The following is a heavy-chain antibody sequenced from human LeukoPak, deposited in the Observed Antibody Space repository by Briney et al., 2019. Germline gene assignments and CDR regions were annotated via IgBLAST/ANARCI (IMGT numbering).Heavy chain of an antibody. Sequence: GGSLRLSCAASGFTFSHYGMHWVRQAPGKGLEGVAVIWSDGTNKYYADSVKGRFSISRDDSQKRVFLQMNSLRAEDTAVYYCARDAQRGFDYSNSLQYWGQGALVTVSS. D-gene: IGHD4-11*01. V-gene: IGHV3-33*01. CDR2: IWSDGTNK. CDR3: ARDAQRGFDYSNSLQY. CDR1: GFTFSHYG. J-gene: IGHJ4*02.